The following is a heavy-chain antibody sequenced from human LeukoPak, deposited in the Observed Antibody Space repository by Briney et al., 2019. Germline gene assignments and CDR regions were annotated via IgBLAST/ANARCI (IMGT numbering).Heavy chain of an antibody. V-gene: IGHV3-9*01. CDR3: AKVGVWSGYYPNWFDP. Sequence: GRSLRLSCAASGFTFDDYAMHWVRQAPGKGLEWVSGISWNSGSIGYADSVKGRFTISRDNAKNSLYLQMNSLRAEDTALYYCAKVGVWSGYYPNWFDPWGQGTLVTVSS. D-gene: IGHD3-3*01. CDR1: GFTFDDYA. CDR2: ISWNSGSI. J-gene: IGHJ5*02.